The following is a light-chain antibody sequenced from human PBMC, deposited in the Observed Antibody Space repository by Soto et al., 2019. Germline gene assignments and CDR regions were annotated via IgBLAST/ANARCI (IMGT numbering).Light chain of an antibody. CDR3: QQYNNWPPN. CDR1: ESVGRQ. Sequence: AVTQSTATLCVCPGEGGNLXCRASESVGRQLAWYHQKPGQPPKPLIYDASTRATGVPARFSGSGSGTEFTLTVSSRQSDDIAVYFCQQYNNWPPNFGQGTRLEIK. CDR2: DAS. V-gene: IGKV3-15*01. J-gene: IGKJ5*01.